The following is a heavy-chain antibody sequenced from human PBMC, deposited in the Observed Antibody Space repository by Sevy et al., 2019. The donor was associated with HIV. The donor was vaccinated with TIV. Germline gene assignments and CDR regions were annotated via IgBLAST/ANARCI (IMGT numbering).Heavy chain of an antibody. J-gene: IGHJ4*02. Sequence: SETLSLTCTVSGGSITSLYWNWIRQPPGKGLEWIANIYYNGHINYNPSLKSRVTLSLDTPKNPFSLRLSSVTAADTAMYYCAGENAWGRGYSWGQGTLVTVSS. CDR1: GGSITSLY. CDR2: IYYNGHI. D-gene: IGHD1-26*01. CDR3: AGENAWGRGYS. V-gene: IGHV4-59*08.